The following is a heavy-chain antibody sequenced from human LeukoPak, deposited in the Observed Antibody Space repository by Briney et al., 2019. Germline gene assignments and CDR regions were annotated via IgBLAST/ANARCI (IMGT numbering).Heavy chain of an antibody. CDR3: ARKTVVGSYFDY. V-gene: IGHV3-7*03. CDR1: GFTFSAYW. Sequence: PGGSVRLSCAASGFTFSAYWMSWVRQAPGKGLEWVANIKQDGSDKYYVDSVKGRFTISRDNAKNSLYLQMNSLRAEDTAVYYCARKTVVGSYFDYWGQGTPVTVSS. CDR2: IKQDGSDK. J-gene: IGHJ4*02. D-gene: IGHD4-23*01.